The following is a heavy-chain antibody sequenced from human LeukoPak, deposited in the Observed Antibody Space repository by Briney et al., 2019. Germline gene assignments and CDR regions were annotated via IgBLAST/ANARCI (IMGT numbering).Heavy chain of an antibody. V-gene: IGHV3-11*01. CDR2: ITSSGDDI. J-gene: IGHJ4*02. D-gene: IGHD5-12*01. CDR1: GFTFSDYY. Sequence: GGSLRLSCAASGFTFSDYYMSGIRQAPGKGLEWVAYITSSGDDIYYADSVKGRFTISRDNAKNAPFLRMSSLRVEDTATYYCASDIVATSGGFWGQGTLVSVSS. CDR3: ASDIVATSGGF.